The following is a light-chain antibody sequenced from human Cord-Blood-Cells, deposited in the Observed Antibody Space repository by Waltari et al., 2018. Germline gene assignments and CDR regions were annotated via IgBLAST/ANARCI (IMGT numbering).Light chain of an antibody. V-gene: IGKV3-15*01. CDR3: QQYNNWPPLT. Sequence: EIVMTQSPATLSVSPGQRATLSCRASPSVSSNLAWYQQKPGPATRLLIYGASTRATGIPARFSGSESETEFTLTISSLQSEDFAVYYCQQYNNWPPLTFGGGTKVEIK. J-gene: IGKJ4*01. CDR2: GAS. CDR1: PSVSSN.